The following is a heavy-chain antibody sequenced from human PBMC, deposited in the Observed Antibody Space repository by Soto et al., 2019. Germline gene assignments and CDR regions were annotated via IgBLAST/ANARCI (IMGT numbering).Heavy chain of an antibody. CDR3: TVGGAGHPFDY. J-gene: IGHJ4*02. D-gene: IGHD3-16*01. V-gene: IGHV4-59*11. CDR1: GVSITSHY. CDR2: IHYSGST. Sequence: SETLSLTCTVSGVSITSHYWTWIRQPPGKGLEWIGNIHYSGSTNYSPSLKGRVIISVDTSVNQSSLKLSSVTTADTAVYYCTVGGAGHPFDYWGQGTLVTVSS.